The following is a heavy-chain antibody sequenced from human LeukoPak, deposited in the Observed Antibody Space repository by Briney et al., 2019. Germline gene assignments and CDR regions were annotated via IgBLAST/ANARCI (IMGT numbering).Heavy chain of an antibody. CDR3: ARDNFWSGFDY. D-gene: IGHD3-3*01. V-gene: IGHV3-30*04. CDR1: GFTFSSYA. Sequence: GGSLRLSCAASGFTFSSYAMHWVRQAPGKGLEGVAVISYDGSNKYYADSVKGRFTISRDNSKNTLYLQMNSLRAEDTAVYYCARDNFWSGFDYWGQGTLVTVSS. J-gene: IGHJ4*02. CDR2: ISYDGSNK.